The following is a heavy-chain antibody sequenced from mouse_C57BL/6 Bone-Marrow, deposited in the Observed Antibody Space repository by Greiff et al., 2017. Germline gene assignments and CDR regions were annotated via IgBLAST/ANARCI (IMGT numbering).Heavy chain of an antibody. V-gene: IGHV14-4*01. J-gene: IGHJ3*01. CDR2: IDPENGDT. CDR1: GFNIQDDY. Sequence: VQLKESGAELVRPGASVKLSCTASGFNIQDDYMHWVKQRPEPGLEWIGWIDPENGDTAYASKFQGKATITVDKYSNTAYLQLSSLTSEATAVYYCTRIAYWGQGTLVTVSA. CDR3: TRIAY.